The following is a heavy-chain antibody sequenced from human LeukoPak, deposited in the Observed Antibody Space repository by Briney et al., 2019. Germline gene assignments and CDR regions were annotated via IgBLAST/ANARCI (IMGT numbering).Heavy chain of an antibody. CDR2: ISSSSSTI. Sequence: PGGSLRLSCAASGFTFSSYSMNWVRQAPGKGLEWVSYISSSSSTIYYADSVKGRFTISRDNAENSLYLQMNSLRAEDTAVYYCAKLYYMDVWGKGTTVTVSS. V-gene: IGHV3-48*01. CDR3: AKLYYMDV. CDR1: GFTFSSYS. J-gene: IGHJ6*03. D-gene: IGHD5-24*01.